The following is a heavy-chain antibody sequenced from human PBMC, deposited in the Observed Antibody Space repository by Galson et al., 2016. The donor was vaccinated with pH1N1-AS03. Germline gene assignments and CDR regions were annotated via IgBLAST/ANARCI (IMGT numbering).Heavy chain of an antibody. CDR1: GYTFTRYY. J-gene: IGHJ4*02. CDR3: LAYGSGTQAYFDY. Sequence: SVKVSCKASGYTFTRYYVHWVRQAPGEGLEWMGVIDPSGGGTTYAQKFQDRVTMTRDTSTSSAHMELSSLRFDDTAVYYCLAYGSGTQAYFDYWGQGTPFAVSS. CDR2: IDPSGGGT. D-gene: IGHD3-10*01. V-gene: IGHV1-46*01.